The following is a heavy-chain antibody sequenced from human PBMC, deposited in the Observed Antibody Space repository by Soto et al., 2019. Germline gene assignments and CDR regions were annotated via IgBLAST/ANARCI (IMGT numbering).Heavy chain of an antibody. V-gene: IGHV3-11*01. CDR3: ESDPYYYASNY. J-gene: IGHJ4*02. Sequence: GSLRLSCAASGFSFSDYYMTWIRQAPGKGLEWVSYINSGGSTIYYADSVKGRLTVSRDNAKNSLYLQMDSLRADDTAVYYCESDPYYYASNYWGQGTLVTVSS. D-gene: IGHD3-10*01. CDR1: GFSFSDYY. CDR2: INSGGSTI.